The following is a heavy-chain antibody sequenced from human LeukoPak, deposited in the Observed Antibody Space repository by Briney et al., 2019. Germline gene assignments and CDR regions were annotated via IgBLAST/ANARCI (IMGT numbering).Heavy chain of an antibody. CDR2: IKQDGSEK. D-gene: IGHD6-13*01. J-gene: IGHJ4*02. CDR1: GFTLSSYW. Sequence: PGGSLRLSCAASGFTLSSYWMSWVRQAPGKGLEWVANIKQDGSEKLYVDSVKGRFTISRDNAKNSLFLQMNSLRAEDTAVYYCARACSMTTCNFDYWGQGTLITVSS. V-gene: IGHV3-7*01. CDR3: ARACSMTTCNFDY.